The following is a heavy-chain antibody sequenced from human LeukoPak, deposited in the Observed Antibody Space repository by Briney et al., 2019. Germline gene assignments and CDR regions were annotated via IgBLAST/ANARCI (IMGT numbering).Heavy chain of an antibody. CDR3: ASRDGYNYGVFDY. CDR2: INPKSGGT. J-gene: IGHJ4*02. CDR1: GYTFTGYY. D-gene: IGHD5-24*01. V-gene: IGHV1-2*02. Sequence: ASVKVSCKASGYTFTGYYMHWVRQAPGQGLEWMGWINPKSGGTNYAQTFQGRVTMTTDTSTSTAYMELRSLRSDDTAVYYCASRDGYNYGVFDYWGQGTLVTVSS.